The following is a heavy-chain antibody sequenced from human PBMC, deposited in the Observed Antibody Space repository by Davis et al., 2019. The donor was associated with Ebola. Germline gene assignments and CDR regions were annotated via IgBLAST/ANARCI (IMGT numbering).Heavy chain of an antibody. CDR2: IIPILGIA. Sequence: SVKVSCKASGGTFSSYAISWVRQAPGQGLEWMGGIIPILGIANYAQKFQGRVTITADESTSTAYMELSSLRSEDTAVYYCARAGRVVATLDGDYALVGSFDYWGQGTLVTVSS. CDR3: ARAGRVVATLDGDYALVGSFDY. D-gene: IGHD4-17*01. J-gene: IGHJ4*02. CDR1: GGTFSSYA. V-gene: IGHV1-69*10.